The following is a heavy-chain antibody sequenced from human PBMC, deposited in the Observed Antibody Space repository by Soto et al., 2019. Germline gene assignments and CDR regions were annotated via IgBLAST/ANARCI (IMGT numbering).Heavy chain of an antibody. CDR3: ARVAVAGQKHNWFDP. V-gene: IGHV6-1*01. D-gene: IGHD6-19*01. CDR2: TYYRSKWYN. J-gene: IGHJ5*02. Sequence: SPTLSLPCAISGDSVSSNSAAWNWIRQSPSRGLEWLGRTYYRSKWYNDYAVSVKSRITINPDTSKNQFSLQLNSVTPEDTAVYYCARVAVAGQKHNWFDPWGQGTLVTVSS. CDR1: GDSVSSNSAA.